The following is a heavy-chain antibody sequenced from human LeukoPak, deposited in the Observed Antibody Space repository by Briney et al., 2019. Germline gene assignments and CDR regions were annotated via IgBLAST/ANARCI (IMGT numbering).Heavy chain of an antibody. Sequence: GGSLRLSCAASGFTFSSYWMSWVRQAPGKGLEWVANIKQDGSEKYYVDSVKGRFTISRDNAKNSLYLQMNSLRAEDTAVYYCARDIPSGYGFMDYYGMDVWGQGTTVTVSS. D-gene: IGHD4-17*01. CDR1: GFTFSSYW. CDR3: ARDIPSGYGFMDYYGMDV. V-gene: IGHV3-7*01. J-gene: IGHJ6*02. CDR2: IKQDGSEK.